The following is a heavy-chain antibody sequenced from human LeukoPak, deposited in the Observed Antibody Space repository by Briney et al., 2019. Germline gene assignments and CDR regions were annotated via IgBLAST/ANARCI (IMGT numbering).Heavy chain of an antibody. D-gene: IGHD5-18*01. J-gene: IGHJ4*02. CDR1: GYTFTSYG. Sequence: ASVKVSCKASGYTFTSYGISWVRQAPGQGLEWMGWISAYKGNTNYAQKLQGRVTVTTDTSTSTAYMELRSLRSDDTAVYYCARLRGWDTAMATLDYWGQGTLVTVSS. V-gene: IGHV1-18*01. CDR2: ISAYKGNT. CDR3: ARLRGWDTAMATLDY.